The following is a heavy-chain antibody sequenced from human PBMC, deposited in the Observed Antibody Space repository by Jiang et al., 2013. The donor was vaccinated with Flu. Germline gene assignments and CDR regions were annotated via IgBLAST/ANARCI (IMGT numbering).Heavy chain of an antibody. V-gene: IGHV5-51*01. D-gene: IGHD1-7*01. CDR3: TRALNGNYRWDV. CDR2: IYAGDSNT. Sequence: RASGYTFTSFWIGWVRQMPGKGLEWMGIIYAGDSNTKYSPSFQGQVTISANTSISTAYLQWSGLKASDTAMYYCTRALNGNYRWDVWGQGTTVTVSS. CDR1: GYTFTSFW. J-gene: IGHJ6*02.